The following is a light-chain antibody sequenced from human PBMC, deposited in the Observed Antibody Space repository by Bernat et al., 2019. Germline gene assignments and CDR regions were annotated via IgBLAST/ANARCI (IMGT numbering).Light chain of an antibody. CDR2: LVS. CDR3: MQGTQLPWT. CDR1: QSLLQSDGYIY. J-gene: IGKJ1*01. Sequence: DIVMTQTPLSLLVTPGEPASISCRSSQSLLQSDGYIYLDWYLQKPGQSPQLLIYLVSNRASGVPDRFSGSGSGTDFTLKISRVEAEDVGNYYCMQGTQLPWTFGQGTKVEIK. V-gene: IGKV2-40*01.